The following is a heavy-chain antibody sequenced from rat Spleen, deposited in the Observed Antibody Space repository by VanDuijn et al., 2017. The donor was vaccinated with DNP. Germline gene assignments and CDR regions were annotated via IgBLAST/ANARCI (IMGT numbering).Heavy chain of an antibody. CDR3: ARQELRRLYWFAY. J-gene: IGHJ3*01. Sequence: EVKLVESGGGLVQPGRSLKLSCAASGFTFSKYGMAWVRQAPKKGLEWVASISHVDNRVYYGDSVKGRFTVSRDNAKTTLYLQMNSLRSEDTATYYCARQELRRLYWFAYWGQGTLVTVSS. V-gene: IGHV5-22*01. CDR1: GFTFSKYG. CDR2: ISHVDNRV. D-gene: IGHD1-11*01.